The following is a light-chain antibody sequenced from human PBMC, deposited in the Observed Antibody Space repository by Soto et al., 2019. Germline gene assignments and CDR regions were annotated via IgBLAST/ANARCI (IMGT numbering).Light chain of an antibody. CDR1: NIVSRS. V-gene: IGLV3-21*02. CDR2: DDS. CDR3: QVWDNYSAS. Sequence: SYELTQPPSVSVAPGQTASITCGGDNIVSRSVHWYQQKPGQAPVVVVNDDSDRPSGIPERFSGYNSGNTATLTISRVEAGDEADYYCQVWDNYSASFGGGTKLSVL. J-gene: IGLJ2*01.